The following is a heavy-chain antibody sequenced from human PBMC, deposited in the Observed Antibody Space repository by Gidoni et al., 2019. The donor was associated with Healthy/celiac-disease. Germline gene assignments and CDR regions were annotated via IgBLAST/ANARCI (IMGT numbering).Heavy chain of an antibody. V-gene: IGHV4-31*03. CDR3: ARESTGDDYYYMDV. CDR1: GGSISSGGYY. D-gene: IGHD7-27*01. J-gene: IGHJ6*03. Sequence: QVQLQESGPGLVKPSQTLSLTCTVSGGSISSGGYYWSWIRQHPGKGLEWIGYIYYSGSTYYNPSLKSRVTISVDTSKNQFSLKLSSVTAADTAVYYCARESTGDDYYYMDVWGKGTTVTVSS. CDR2: IYYSGST.